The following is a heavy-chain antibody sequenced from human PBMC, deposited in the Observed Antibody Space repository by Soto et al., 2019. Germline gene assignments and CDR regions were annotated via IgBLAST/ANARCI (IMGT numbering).Heavy chain of an antibody. J-gene: IGHJ6*02. V-gene: IGHV4-31*03. Sequence: QAQLQESGPGLVKPSQTLSLTCTVSGGSISSGGYYWSWIRQHPGKGLEWIGYIYYSGSTYYNPSLKSRVTISVDTSKNQFSLKLSSVTAADTAVYYCAREGSSSYYYYGMDVWGQGTTVTVSS. D-gene: IGHD6-6*01. CDR2: IYYSGST. CDR1: GGSISSGGYY. CDR3: AREGSSSYYYYGMDV.